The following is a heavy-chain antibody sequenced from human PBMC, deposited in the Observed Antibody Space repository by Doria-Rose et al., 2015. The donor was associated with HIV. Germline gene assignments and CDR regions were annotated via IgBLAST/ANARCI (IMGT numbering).Heavy chain of an antibody. Sequence: GYLRLSCTVSGLTFSRFWMSWVRQAPGKGLEWVANIKEDGSEKKYVDSVKGRFTISRDNAKNSVYLQMNSLRAEDTAVYYCTGETYYFDYWGQGSLVIVSS. V-gene: IGHV3-7*05. J-gene: IGHJ4*02. CDR3: TGETYYFDY. CDR1: GLTFSRFW. CDR2: IKEDGSEK. D-gene: IGHD3-16*01.